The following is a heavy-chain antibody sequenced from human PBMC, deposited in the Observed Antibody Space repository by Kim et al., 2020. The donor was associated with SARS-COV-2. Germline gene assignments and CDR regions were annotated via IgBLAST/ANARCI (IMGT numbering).Heavy chain of an antibody. D-gene: IGHD6-19*01. Sequence: PSPKGRATISVDTSKNQFSLKLSSVTAADTAVYYCARHGIAVAGPGAFDIWGQGTMVTVSS. V-gene: IGHV4-59*08. J-gene: IGHJ3*02. CDR3: ARHGIAVAGPGAFDI.